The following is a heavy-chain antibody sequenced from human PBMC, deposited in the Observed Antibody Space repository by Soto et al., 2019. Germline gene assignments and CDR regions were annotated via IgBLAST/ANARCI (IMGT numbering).Heavy chain of an antibody. Sequence: PSETLSLTCTVSGGSISSGGYYWSWIRQHPGKGLEWIGYIYYSGSTYYNPSLKSRVTISVDTSKNQFSLKLSSVTAADTAVYYCARGITMIVVAAFDPWGQGTLVTVSS. V-gene: IGHV4-31*03. CDR3: ARGITMIVVAAFDP. CDR2: IYYSGST. D-gene: IGHD3-22*01. CDR1: GGSISSGGYY. J-gene: IGHJ5*02.